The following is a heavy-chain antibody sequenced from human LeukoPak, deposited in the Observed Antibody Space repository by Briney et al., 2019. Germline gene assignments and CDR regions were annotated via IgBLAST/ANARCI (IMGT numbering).Heavy chain of an antibody. V-gene: IGHV1-2*02. J-gene: IGHJ4*02. Sequence: GASVKVSCKASGYTFSDNFMHWVRQAPGQGLEWMGWINPKNGDTNYAQKFQGRVTMTRDTSISTAYMELSSLRSDDTAVYYCARTRGSHISMAYLDYWGQGTLVTVSS. CDR3: ARTRGSHISMAYLDY. CDR2: INPKNGDT. CDR1: GYTFSDNF. D-gene: IGHD2/OR15-2a*01.